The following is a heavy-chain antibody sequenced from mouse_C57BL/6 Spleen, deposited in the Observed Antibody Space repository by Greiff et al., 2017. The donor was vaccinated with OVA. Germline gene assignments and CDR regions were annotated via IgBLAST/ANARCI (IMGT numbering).Heavy chain of an antibody. CDR3: ARRYYGYDGYFDY. D-gene: IGHD2-2*01. V-gene: IGHV1-50*01. CDR2: IDPSDSYT. CDR1: GYTFTSYW. Sequence: QVQLQQPGAELVKPGASVKLSCKASGYTFTSYWMQWVKQRPGQGLEWIGEIDPSDSYTNYNQKFKGKATLTVDPSSSTAYMQLSSLTSEDSAVYYGARRYYGYDGYFDYWGQGTTLTVSS. J-gene: IGHJ2*01.